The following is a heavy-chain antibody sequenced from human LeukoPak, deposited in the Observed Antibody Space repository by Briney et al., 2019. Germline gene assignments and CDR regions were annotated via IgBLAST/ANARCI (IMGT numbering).Heavy chain of an antibody. CDR1: GFTFSNYA. V-gene: IGHV3-23*01. CDR3: AKDRSGWYVWDF. Sequence: QAGGSLRLSCAASGFTFSNYAMSWVRQAPGKGLEWVSAISGSGGNTYYADSVKGRFPISRDNSKNTLYLQVNSLRAEDTAVYYCAKDRSGWYVWDFWGQGTLVTVSS. J-gene: IGHJ4*02. D-gene: IGHD6-19*01. CDR2: ISGSGGNT.